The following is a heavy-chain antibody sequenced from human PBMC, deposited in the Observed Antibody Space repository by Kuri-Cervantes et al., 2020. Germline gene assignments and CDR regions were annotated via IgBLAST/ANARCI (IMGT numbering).Heavy chain of an antibody. V-gene: IGHV4-39*07. D-gene: IGHD1-26*01. J-gene: IGHJ6*02. CDR1: GGSTSSSSYY. CDR2: IYYSGST. CDR3: ARAQWERGMDV. Sequence: SETLSLTCTVSGGSTSSSSYYWGWIRQPPGKGLEWIGNIYYSGSTYYNPSLKSRVTISVDTSKNQFSLKLSSVTAADTAVYYCARAQWERGMDVWGQGTTVTVSS.